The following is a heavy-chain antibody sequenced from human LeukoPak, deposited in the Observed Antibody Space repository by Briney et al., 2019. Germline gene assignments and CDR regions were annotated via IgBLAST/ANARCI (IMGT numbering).Heavy chain of an antibody. D-gene: IGHD3-10*01. CDR1: GFTFSSYE. J-gene: IGHJ5*02. CDR2: ISGRGSTI. V-gene: IGHV3-48*03. CDR3: AKDQVGELFP. Sequence: GGSLRLSCAASGFTFSSYEMNWVRQAPGKGLEWVSYISGRGSTIYYADSVKGRFTISRDNAKNSLYLQMNSLRAEDTAVYYCAKDQVGELFPWGQGTLVTVSS.